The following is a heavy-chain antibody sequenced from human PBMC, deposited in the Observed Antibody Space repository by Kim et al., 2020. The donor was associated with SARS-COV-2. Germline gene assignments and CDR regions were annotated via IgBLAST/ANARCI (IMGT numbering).Heavy chain of an antibody. CDR3: AREIAAAGTSADWYFDL. J-gene: IGHJ2*01. CDR2: IYYSGST. CDR1: GGSISSGCYY. Sequence: SETLSLTCTVSGGSISSGCYYWSWIRQHPGKGLEWIGYIYYSGSTHYNPALKSRVTISVDTSKNQFSLKLSSVTAADTAVYYCAREIAAAGTSADWYFDLWGRGTLVTVSS. V-gene: IGHV4-31*03. D-gene: IGHD6-13*01.